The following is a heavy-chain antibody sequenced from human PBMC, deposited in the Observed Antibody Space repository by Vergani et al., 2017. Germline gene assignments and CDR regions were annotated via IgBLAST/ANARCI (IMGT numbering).Heavy chain of an antibody. V-gene: IGHV3-30*04. D-gene: IGHD6-6*01. Sequence: QLVESGGGVVQPGRSLRLSCGASGFPFSSYAMHWVRQAPGKGLDWVAVISYDGSNKYYADSVKGRFTISRDNSKNTLYLQMNSLRAEDTAVYYCATSPAGGSSSPDYYYYMDVWGKGP. J-gene: IGHJ6*03. CDR2: ISYDGSNK. CDR3: ATSPAGGSSSPDYYYYMDV. CDR1: GFPFSSYA.